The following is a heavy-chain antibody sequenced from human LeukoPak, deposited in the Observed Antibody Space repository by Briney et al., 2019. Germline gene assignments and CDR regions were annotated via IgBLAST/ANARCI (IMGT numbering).Heavy chain of an antibody. D-gene: IGHD5-18*01. J-gene: IGHJ3*02. CDR2: MYYSGST. CDR3: ARRRYNYGACAFDI. V-gene: IGHV4-39*01. Sequence: SETLSLTCTVSGGSISSSSDYWGWIRQPPGEGLEWIGSMYYSGSTYYNPSLQSRVTISVDTSKNQFSLKLSSVTAADTAVYYCARRRYNYGACAFDIWGQGTMVTVSS. CDR1: GGSISSSSDY.